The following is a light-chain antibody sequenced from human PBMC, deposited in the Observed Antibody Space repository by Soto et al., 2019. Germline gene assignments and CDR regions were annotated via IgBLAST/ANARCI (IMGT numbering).Light chain of an antibody. CDR2: GAS. V-gene: IGKV3-20*01. Sequence: EIVLTQSPGTLSLSPGERATLSCRASQSVSSHLAWYQQRPGQAPRLLIYGASSRATGIPDRFSGSGSGTDFTLTISRLEPEDFALYYCQQYSNSPPLTFGGGTKVAIK. CDR1: QSVSSH. CDR3: QQYSNSPPLT. J-gene: IGKJ4*01.